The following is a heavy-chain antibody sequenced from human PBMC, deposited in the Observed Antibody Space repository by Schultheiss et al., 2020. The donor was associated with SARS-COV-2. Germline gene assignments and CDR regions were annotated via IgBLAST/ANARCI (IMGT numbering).Heavy chain of an antibody. CDR2: INHSGST. V-gene: IGHV4-34*01. D-gene: IGHD3-3*01. J-gene: IGHJ6*02. CDR1: GGSFSGYY. CDR3: ARFSNGDYFWSGYIYYYYYGMDV. Sequence: SETLSLTCAVYGGSFSGYYWSWIRQPPGKGLEWIGEINHSGSTNYNPSLKSLVTISVDTSKNQFSLKLSSVTAADTAVYYCARFSNGDYFWSGYIYYYYYGMDVWGQGTTVTVSS.